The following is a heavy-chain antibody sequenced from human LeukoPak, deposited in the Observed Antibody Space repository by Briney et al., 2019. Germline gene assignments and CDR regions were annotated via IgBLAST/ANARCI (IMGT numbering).Heavy chain of an antibody. V-gene: IGHV4-39*01. D-gene: IGHD3-10*01. Sequence: PSETLSLTCTVSGGSISSSSYYWGWIRQPPGKGLEWIGSIYYSGSTYYNPSLKSRVTISVDTSKNQCSLKLSSVTAADTAVYYCARQFRRDLFGELLFSYAFDIWGQGTMVTVSS. CDR3: ARQFRRDLFGELLFSYAFDI. J-gene: IGHJ3*02. CDR2: IYYSGST. CDR1: GGSISSSSYY.